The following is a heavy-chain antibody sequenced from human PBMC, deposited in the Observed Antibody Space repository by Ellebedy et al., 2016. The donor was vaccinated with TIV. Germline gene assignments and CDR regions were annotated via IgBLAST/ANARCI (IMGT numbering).Heavy chain of an antibody. CDR2: IYYSGST. V-gene: IGHV4-30-4*02. CDR1: GGSISSGDYY. D-gene: IGHD3-9*01. Sequence: SETLSLXXTVSGGSISSGDYYWSWIRQPPGKGLEWIGYIYYSGSTYYNPSLKSRVTISVDTSKNQFSLKLSSVTAADTAVYYCARRHYDILTGYSYYFDYWGQGTLVTVSS. J-gene: IGHJ4*02. CDR3: ARRHYDILTGYSYYFDY.